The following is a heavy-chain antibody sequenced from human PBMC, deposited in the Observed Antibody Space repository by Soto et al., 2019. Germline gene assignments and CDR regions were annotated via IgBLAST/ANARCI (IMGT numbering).Heavy chain of an antibody. V-gene: IGHV1-18*04. J-gene: IGHJ4*02. CDR1: GYTFTSYG. D-gene: IGHD3-22*01. Sequence: WASVKVSCKASGYTFTSYGISWVRQAPGQGLEWMGWISAYNGNTSYAQKLQGRVTMTTDTSTSTAYMELRSLRSDDTAVYYCARDGSPGSYYDNSGYPDYWGQGTLVTVSS. CDR2: ISAYNGNT. CDR3: ARDGSPGSYYDNSGYPDY.